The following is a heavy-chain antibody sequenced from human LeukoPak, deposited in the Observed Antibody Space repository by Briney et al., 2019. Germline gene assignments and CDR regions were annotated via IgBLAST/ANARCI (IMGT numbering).Heavy chain of an antibody. CDR3: ARHSFPDYYDSSGYPNWFDP. CDR1: GGSISTNNYY. Sequence: SETLSLICTVSGGSISTNNYYWGWIRQPPGKGLEWIGSIYYSGSTYYNPSLRSRVTISIDTSKNQFSLKLSSVTAADTTVYYCARHSFPDYYDSSGYPNWFDPCGQGTLVTVSS. J-gene: IGHJ5*02. CDR2: IYYSGST. D-gene: IGHD3-22*01. V-gene: IGHV4-39*01.